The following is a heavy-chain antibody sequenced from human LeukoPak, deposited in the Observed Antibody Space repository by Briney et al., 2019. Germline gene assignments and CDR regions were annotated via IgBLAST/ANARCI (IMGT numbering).Heavy chain of an antibody. CDR2: ISSSDSYI. D-gene: IGHD5-18*01. CDR3: ARLRERGYSYGEVDY. CDR1: GFTFSSYN. V-gene: IGHV3-21*01. J-gene: IGHJ4*02. Sequence: GGSLRLSCAASGFTFSSYNMNWVRQAPGKGLEWVSSISSSDSYIYYADSVKGRFTISRDNAKNSLYLQMNSLRAEDTAVYYCARLRERGYSYGEVDYWGQGTLVTVSS.